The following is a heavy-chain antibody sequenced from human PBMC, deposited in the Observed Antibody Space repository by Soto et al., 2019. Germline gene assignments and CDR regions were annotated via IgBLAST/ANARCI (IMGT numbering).Heavy chain of an antibody. CDR3: ARISGSTLVSAFDI. D-gene: IGHD1-26*01. V-gene: IGHV3-21*01. Sequence: GGSLRLSCAASGFTFSSYSMNQVRQAPGKGLEWVSSISSSSSYIYYADSVKGRFTISRDNAKNSLYLQMNSLRAEDTAVYYCARISGSTLVSAFDIWGQGTMVTVSS. CDR1: GFTFSSYS. CDR2: ISSSSSYI. J-gene: IGHJ3*02.